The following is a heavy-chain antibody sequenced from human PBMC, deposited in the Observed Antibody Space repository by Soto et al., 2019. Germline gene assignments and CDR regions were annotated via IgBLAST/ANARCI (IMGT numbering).Heavy chain of an antibody. V-gene: IGHV5-51*01. CDR2: IYPGDSDT. CDR1: GYSFTSYW. Sequence: GESLKISCKGSGYSFTSYWIGWVRQMPGKGLEWMGIIYPGDSDTRYSPSFQGQVTISGDESISTAYLKWSSLTASDTAMYYCSRLRYCSGWSYSTTSSYYRMDAWGRGTTVAVSS. CDR3: SRLRYCSGWSYSTTSSYYRMDA. D-gene: IGHD2-15*01. J-gene: IGHJ6*02.